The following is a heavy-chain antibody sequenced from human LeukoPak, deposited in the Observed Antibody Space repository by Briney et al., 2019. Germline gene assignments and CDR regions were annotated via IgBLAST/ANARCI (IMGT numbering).Heavy chain of an antibody. J-gene: IGHJ5*02. V-gene: IGHV4-34*01. Sequence: SETLSLTCVVYGGSFSAYYWSWIRQPPGKGLEWIGEINNSGSTNYNPSLKSRVTISVDTSKNQFSLKLSSVTAADTAVYYCARESPSMVRGGPVDPWGQGTLVTVSS. CDR3: ARESPSMVRGGPVDP. D-gene: IGHD3-10*01. CDR1: GGSFSAYY. CDR2: INNSGST.